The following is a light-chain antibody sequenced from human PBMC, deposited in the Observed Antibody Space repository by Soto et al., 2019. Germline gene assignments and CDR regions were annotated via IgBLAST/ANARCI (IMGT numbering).Light chain of an antibody. V-gene: IGKV3D-15*01. J-gene: IGKJ1*01. Sequence: MMMTQSPATLSVSPGERVTLSCRTSHSVNSHVAWYQQKPGQAPRLLLYGASTRATATPERFSGSGSGTDFTLTISSLQPDDFATYYCQQYNNWPRTFGQGTKVDI. CDR2: GAS. CDR1: HSVNSH. CDR3: QQYNNWPRT.